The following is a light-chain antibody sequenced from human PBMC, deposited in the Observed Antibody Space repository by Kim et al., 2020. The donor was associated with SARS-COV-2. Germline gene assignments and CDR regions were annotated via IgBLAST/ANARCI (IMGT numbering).Light chain of an antibody. CDR3: QAWDSSTVV. J-gene: IGLJ2*01. CDR2: QDS. Sequence: SYELTQPPSVSVSPGQTASITCSGDKLGDKYACWYQQKPGQSPVLVIYQDSKRPSGIPERFSGSKSGNTATLTISGPQAMDEADYYCQAWDSSTVVFGGG. V-gene: IGLV3-1*01. CDR1: KLGDKY.